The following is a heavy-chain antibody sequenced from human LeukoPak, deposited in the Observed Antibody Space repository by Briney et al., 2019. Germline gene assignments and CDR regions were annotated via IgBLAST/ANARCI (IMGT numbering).Heavy chain of an antibody. J-gene: IGHJ6*02. CDR3: ARSYSSGWYVGYYYYGMDV. V-gene: IGHV4-39*07. CDR1: GGSISSSSYY. Sequence: SETLSLTCTVSGGSISSSSYYWGWIRQPPGKGLEWIGSIYYSGSTYYNPSLKSRVTISVDTSKNQFSLKLSSVTAADTAMYYCARSYSSGWYVGYYYYGMDVWGQGTTVTVSS. CDR2: IYYSGST. D-gene: IGHD6-19*01.